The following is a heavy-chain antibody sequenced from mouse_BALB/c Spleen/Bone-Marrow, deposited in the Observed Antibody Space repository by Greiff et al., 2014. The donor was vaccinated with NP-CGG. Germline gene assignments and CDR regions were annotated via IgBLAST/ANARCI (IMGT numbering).Heavy chain of an antibody. CDR2: IYPEAVYT. CDR3: AIHGEAMDY. CDR1: GYTFTNYW. Sequence: VQLQQSGAELVRPGTSVKLSCKAAGYTFTNYWIGWVKQRPGHGLEWIGDIYPEAVYTNYNEKFKGKATVTADTSSSTAYMQLKSEASEDSAIYYCAIHGEAMDYWGQGTSVTVSS. J-gene: IGHJ4*01. V-gene: IGHV1-63*02.